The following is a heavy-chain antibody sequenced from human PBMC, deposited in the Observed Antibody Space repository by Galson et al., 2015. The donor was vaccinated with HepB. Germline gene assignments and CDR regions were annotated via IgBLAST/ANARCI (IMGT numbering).Heavy chain of an antibody. Sequence: SLRLSCAASGFTFSSYNMNWVRQAPGRGLEWVSSISSSSSYIYYADSVKGRFTISRDNAKKSLYLQMNSLRAEDTAVYYCARTRDYDYVWGSYRYTFDYWGQGTLVTVSS. D-gene: IGHD3-16*02. CDR1: GFTFSSYN. CDR3: ARTRDYDYVWGSYRYTFDY. CDR2: ISSSSSYI. V-gene: IGHV3-21*01. J-gene: IGHJ4*02.